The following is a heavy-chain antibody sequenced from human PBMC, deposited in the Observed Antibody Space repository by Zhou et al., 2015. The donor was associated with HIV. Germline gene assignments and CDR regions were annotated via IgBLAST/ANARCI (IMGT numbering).Heavy chain of an antibody. D-gene: IGHD6-19*01. V-gene: IGHV1-69*01. CDR3: ARERFQAVAGPGGYYYYGMDV. J-gene: IGHJ6*02. Sequence: QVQLVQSGAEVKKPGSSVKVSCKASGGTFSSYAISWVRQAPGQGLEWMGGIIPIFGTANYAQKFQGRVTITADESTSTAYMELSSLRSEDTAVYYCARERFQAVAGPGGYYYYGMDVWGQGTTVTVSS. CDR2: IIPIFGTA. CDR1: GGTFSSYA.